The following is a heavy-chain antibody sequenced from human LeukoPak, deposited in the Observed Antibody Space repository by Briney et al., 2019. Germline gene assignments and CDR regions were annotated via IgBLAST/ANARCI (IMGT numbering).Heavy chain of an antibody. CDR2: ISYDGSNK. J-gene: IGHJ6*02. V-gene: IGHV3-30*18. Sequence: GGSLRLSCAASGFTFSSYGMHWVRQAPGKGLEWVAFISYDGSNKNYADSVKGRFTISRDNSKNTLYLQMNSLRAEDTAVYYCAKEIRYCSSTSCPPGYYYYYGMDVWGQGTTVTVSS. CDR3: AKEIRYCSSTSCPPGYYYYYGMDV. D-gene: IGHD2-2*01. CDR1: GFTFSSYG.